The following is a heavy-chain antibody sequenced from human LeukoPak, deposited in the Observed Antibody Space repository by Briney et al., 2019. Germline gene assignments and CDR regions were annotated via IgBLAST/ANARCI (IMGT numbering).Heavy chain of an antibody. CDR3: ASLTYYDILTGYRAFDY. V-gene: IGHV3-21*01. CDR1: GFTFRSYS. D-gene: IGHD3-9*01. Sequence: PGGSLRLSCAASGFTFRSYSMNWVRQAPGKGLEWVSSISSSSSYIYYADSVKGRFTISRDNAKNSLYLQMNSLRAEDTAVYYCASLTYYDILTGYRAFDYWGQGTLVTVSS. J-gene: IGHJ4*02. CDR2: ISSSSSYI.